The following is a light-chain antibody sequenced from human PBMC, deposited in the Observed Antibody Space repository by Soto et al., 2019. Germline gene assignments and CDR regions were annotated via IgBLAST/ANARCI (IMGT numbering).Light chain of an antibody. V-gene: IGKV3-11*01. CDR3: HQRSNWPAT. CDR2: DAS. CDR1: QSVSSY. J-gene: IGKJ1*01. Sequence: EIVLTQSPATLSLSPGERATLSCRASQSVSSYLAWYQQKPGQAPRLLIHDASNRATGIPARFSCSGSGTDFTLTIISLEPEDFAVYSCHQRSNWPATFGQGTKVEIK.